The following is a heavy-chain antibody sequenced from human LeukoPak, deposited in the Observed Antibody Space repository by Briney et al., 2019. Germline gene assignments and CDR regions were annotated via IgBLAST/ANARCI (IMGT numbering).Heavy chain of an antibody. Sequence: SETLSLTCAVYGGSFSGYYWSWIRQPPGKGLEWIGEINHSGSTNYNPSLKSRVTISVDTSKNQFSLKLSSVTAADTAVYYCARGRQLPRFDYWGQGTLVTASS. CDR2: INHSGST. J-gene: IGHJ4*02. V-gene: IGHV4-34*01. CDR3: ARGRQLPRFDY. D-gene: IGHD2-2*01. CDR1: GGSFSGYY.